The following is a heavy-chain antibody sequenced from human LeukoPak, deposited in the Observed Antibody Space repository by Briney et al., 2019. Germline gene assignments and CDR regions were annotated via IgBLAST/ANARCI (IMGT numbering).Heavy chain of an antibody. J-gene: IGHJ2*01. D-gene: IGHD4-23*01. V-gene: IGHV1-69*04. CDR2: IIPNLGIA. Sequence: SVKVSCKASGGTFSSYAISWVRQAPGQGLDWMGRIIPNLGIANYAQKFQGRVTITADKSTSTAFMELSTLRSEDTAVYYCAGAEDGDGGKVGTWYFDLWGRGTLVTVSS. CDR1: GGTFSSYA. CDR3: AGAEDGDGGKVGTWYFDL.